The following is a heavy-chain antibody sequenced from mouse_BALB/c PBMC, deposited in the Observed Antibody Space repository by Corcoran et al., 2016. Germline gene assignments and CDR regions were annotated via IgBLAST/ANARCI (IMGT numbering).Heavy chain of an antibody. J-gene: IGHJ3*01. D-gene: IGHD1-1*01. CDR3: ARRVYYYGSSYAFAY. V-gene: IGHV9-1*02. Sequence: QIQLVQSGPELKKPGETVKISCKASGYTFTNYGMNWVKQAPGKGLKWMGWINTYTGEPTYADDFKGRFAFSLETSASTAYLQINNLKNEDMATYFCARRVYYYGSSYAFAYWGQGTLVTVSA. CDR2: INTYTGEP. CDR1: GYTFTNYG.